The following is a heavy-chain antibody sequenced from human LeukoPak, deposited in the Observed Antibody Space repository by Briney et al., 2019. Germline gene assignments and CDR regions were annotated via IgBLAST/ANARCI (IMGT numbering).Heavy chain of an antibody. V-gene: IGHV3-48*01. Sequence: GGSLTLSCAASGFSFNDYGINWVRRAPGKGLEWLSHTNSNGAVISYADSVKGRFTVSRDTAKSSLYLQVNGLRVEDTAIYFCARDPDGDYDFDYWGQGTLVTVSS. CDR2: TNSNGAVI. D-gene: IGHD4-17*01. CDR1: GFSFNDYG. J-gene: IGHJ4*02. CDR3: ARDPDGDYDFDY.